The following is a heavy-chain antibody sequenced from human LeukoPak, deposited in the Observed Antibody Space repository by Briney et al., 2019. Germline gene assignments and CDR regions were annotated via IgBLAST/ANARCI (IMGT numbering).Heavy chain of an antibody. J-gene: IGHJ4*02. Sequence: ASVKVSCKASGGTFSSYAISWVRQAPGQGLEWMGRIIPILGIANYAQKFQGRVTITADKSTSTAYMELSSLRSEDTAVYYCARRLSSGYYFYYFDYWGQGTLVTVPS. V-gene: IGHV1-69*04. CDR3: ARRLSSGYYFYYFDY. CDR2: IIPILGIA. D-gene: IGHD3-22*01. CDR1: GGTFSSYA.